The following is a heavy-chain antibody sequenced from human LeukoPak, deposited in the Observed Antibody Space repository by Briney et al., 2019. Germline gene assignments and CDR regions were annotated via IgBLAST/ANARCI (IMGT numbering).Heavy chain of an antibody. Sequence: SQTLSLTCTVSGGSISSGGYYWSWIRQPPGKGLEWIGEINHSGSTNYNPSLKSRVTISVDTPKNQFSLKLSSVTAADTAVYYCARGYYDSSGYYHWGQGTLVTVSS. D-gene: IGHD3-22*01. CDR1: GGSISSGGYY. V-gene: IGHV4-30-2*01. CDR3: ARGYYDSSGYYH. J-gene: IGHJ5*02. CDR2: INHSGST.